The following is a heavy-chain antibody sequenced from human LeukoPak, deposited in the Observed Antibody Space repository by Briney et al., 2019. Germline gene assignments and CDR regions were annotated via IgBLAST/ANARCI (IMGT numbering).Heavy chain of an antibody. CDR2: IKQDGSEK. Sequence: GGSLRLSCAASGFIFSDYWMSWVRQAPGKGLEWVANIKQDGSEKYYVDSVKGRFSISRDNAKNALYLQMNSLRAEDTAVYYCARVGTYDFWSGYYTFDYWGQGTLVTVSS. V-gene: IGHV3-7*01. D-gene: IGHD3-3*01. J-gene: IGHJ4*02. CDR1: GFIFSDYW. CDR3: ARVGTYDFWSGYYTFDY.